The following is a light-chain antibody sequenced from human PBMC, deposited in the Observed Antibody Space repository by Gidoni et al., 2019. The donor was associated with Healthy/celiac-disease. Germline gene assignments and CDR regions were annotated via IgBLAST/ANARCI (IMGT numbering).Light chain of an antibody. J-gene: IGKJ1*01. CDR1: QSISSS. CDR3: QQSYSTPWT. Sequence: DIQMTQSPSSLSASVGDRVTITCRASQSISSSLNWYQQKPGKAPKLLIYDASSLQSGVPSRLSGSGSGTDFTLTISSLQPEDFATYYCQQSYSTPWTFGQGTKVEIK. V-gene: IGKV1-39*01. CDR2: DAS.